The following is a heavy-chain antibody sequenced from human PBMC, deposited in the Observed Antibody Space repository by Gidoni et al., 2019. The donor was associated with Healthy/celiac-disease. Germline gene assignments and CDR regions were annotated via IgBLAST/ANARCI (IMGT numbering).Heavy chain of an antibody. CDR3: ARGGITGTTGNY. J-gene: IGHJ4*02. CDR1: GGSISSGGYY. Sequence: VQLQESGPGLVKPSQPMSLTCTVSGGSISSGGYYWSWIRQHPGKGLEWIGYIYYSGSTYYNPSLKSRVTISVDTSKNQFSLKLSSVTAADTAVYYCARGGITGTTGNYWGQGTLVTVSS. CDR2: IYYSGST. V-gene: IGHV4-31*03. D-gene: IGHD1-7*01.